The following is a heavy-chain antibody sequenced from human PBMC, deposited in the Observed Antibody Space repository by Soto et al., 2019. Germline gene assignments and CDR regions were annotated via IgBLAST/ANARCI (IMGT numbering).Heavy chain of an antibody. CDR2: IIPILGIA. J-gene: IGHJ4*02. V-gene: IGHV1-69*04. Sequence: GASVKVSCKASGGTFSSSTISWVRQAPGQGLEWMGRIIPILGIANYAQKFQGRVTITADKSTSTAYMELRSLRSDDTAVYYCARDRQQLWFNYWGQGTLVTVSS. CDR1: GGTFSSST. CDR3: ARDRQQLWFNY. D-gene: IGHD5-18*01.